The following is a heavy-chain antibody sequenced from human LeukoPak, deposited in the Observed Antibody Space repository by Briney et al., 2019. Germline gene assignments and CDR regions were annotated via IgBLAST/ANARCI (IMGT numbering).Heavy chain of an antibody. CDR1: GFTFRNAW. Sequence: GGSLRLSCAASGFTFRNAWMSWVRQAPGKGLEWVGRIKRKSDGETTDYAAPVKGRFTISRDDSNNTLYLQMNSLKTEDTAVYYCTTGIRGDWGQGTLVTVSS. CDR2: IKRKSDGETT. V-gene: IGHV3-15*01. D-gene: IGHD2/OR15-2a*01. CDR3: TTGIRGD. J-gene: IGHJ4*02.